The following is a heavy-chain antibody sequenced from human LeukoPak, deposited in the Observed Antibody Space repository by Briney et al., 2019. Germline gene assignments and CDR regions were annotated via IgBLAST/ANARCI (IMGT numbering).Heavy chain of an antibody. CDR1: GGSFNGYS. D-gene: IGHD6-6*01. CDR3: ASSSKVVRPDSWDY. CDR2: INLGGST. V-gene: IGHV4-34*01. Sequence: SETLSLTCAVYGGSFNGYSWSWIRQSPGKWLEWIGEINLGGSTNYNPSLKSRVTTTIDTSKKEVSLNLTSVTAADTSIYFCASSSKVVRPDSWDYWGQGTLVTVSS. J-gene: IGHJ4*02.